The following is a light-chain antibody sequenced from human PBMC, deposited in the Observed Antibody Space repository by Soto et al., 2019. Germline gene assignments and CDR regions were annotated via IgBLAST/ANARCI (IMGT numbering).Light chain of an antibody. CDR2: DAY. CDR3: QQRHMWPIT. J-gene: IGKJ5*01. Sequence: EIVMTQSPATLSLSPVESATLSFRASQSVSSNLAWYQQKPGQAPRLLIYDAYNRATGIPPRFSGSGSGTDFTLTISSLEPEDSAVYYCQQRHMWPITFGQGTRLEIK. CDR1: QSVSSN. V-gene: IGKV3-11*01.